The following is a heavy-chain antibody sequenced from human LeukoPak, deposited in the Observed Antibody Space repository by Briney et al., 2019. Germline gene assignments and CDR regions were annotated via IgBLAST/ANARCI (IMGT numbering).Heavy chain of an antibody. V-gene: IGHV3-33*01. D-gene: IGHD6-19*01. CDR1: GFTFTSYG. CDR2: LWYDGSNK. J-gene: IGHJ4*02. CDR3: ARESQSGYSSGWPLCYFDY. Sequence: GGSLRPSCAAAGFTFTSYGMHWARQAPGKGLEWVAVLWYDGSNKYYADSVKGRFTISRDNSNTTLYLQMNSLRAEDTAVYYCARESQSGYSSGWPLCYFDYWGQGTLVTVSS.